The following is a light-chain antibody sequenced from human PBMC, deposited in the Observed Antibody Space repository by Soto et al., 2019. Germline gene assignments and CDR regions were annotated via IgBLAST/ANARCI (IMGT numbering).Light chain of an antibody. CDR2: AAS. V-gene: IGKV1-39*01. CDR3: QQSSTTPWT. CDR1: QSISTY. Sequence: DIQMTQSPSSLSASVGDRVTITCRASQSISTYLNWYQQKPGKVPKLLIYAASSLQSGVPSRFSGSGSGTDFTLTINSLQPEDFATYYCQQSSTTPWTFGRGTRVEIK. J-gene: IGKJ1*01.